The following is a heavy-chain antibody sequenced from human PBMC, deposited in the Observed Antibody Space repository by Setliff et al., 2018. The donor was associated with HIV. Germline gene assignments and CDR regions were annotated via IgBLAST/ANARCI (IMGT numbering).Heavy chain of an antibody. CDR2: FSHSGTT. Sequence: SETLSLTCTVSGHSISDGSCWGWIRQTPGKGLEWIGTFSHSGTTKYSPTLQSRVTLSVNPSNNQFSLNLTSVTAADTAVYYCARRKSGSSYRFFNYWGLGSLVTVSS. D-gene: IGHD3-16*02. CDR1: GHSISDGSC. J-gene: IGHJ4*02. V-gene: IGHV4-38-2*02. CDR3: ARRKSGSSYRFFNY.